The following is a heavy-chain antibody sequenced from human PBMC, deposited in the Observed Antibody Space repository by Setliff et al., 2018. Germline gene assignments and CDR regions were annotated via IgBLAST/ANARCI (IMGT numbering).Heavy chain of an antibody. V-gene: IGHV4-39*07. J-gene: IGHJ5*02. CDR2: IFYNGMA. CDR1: GASIRNNYY. CDR3: ARSYHLVLTNWFDA. Sequence: PSETLSLTCAVSGASIRNNYYWGWIRQSPGTGLEWIGSIFYNGMAYYNPSLKSRVTMSVDTSKNQFSLKLTSVTAADTAVYYCARSYHLVLTNWFDAWGQGIRVTVSS. D-gene: IGHD2-21*02.